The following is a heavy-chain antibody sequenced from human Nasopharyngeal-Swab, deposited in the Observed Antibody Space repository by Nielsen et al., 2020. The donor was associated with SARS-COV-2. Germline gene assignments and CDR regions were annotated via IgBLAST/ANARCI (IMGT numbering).Heavy chain of an antibody. Sequence: GESLKISCAASGFTFSSYAMHWVRQAPGKGLEWVAVISYDGSNKYYADSVKGRFTISRDNAWNSLYLQMNSLRAEDTAVYYCATNWDYRFDYWGQGTLITVSS. CDR3: ATNWDYRFDY. J-gene: IGHJ4*02. CDR1: GFTFSSYA. CDR2: ISYDGSNK. D-gene: IGHD1-7*01. V-gene: IGHV3-30-3*01.